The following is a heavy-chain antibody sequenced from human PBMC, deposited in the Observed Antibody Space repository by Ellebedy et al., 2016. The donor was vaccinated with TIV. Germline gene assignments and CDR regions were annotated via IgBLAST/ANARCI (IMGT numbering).Heavy chain of an antibody. CDR2: ISGSAGST. J-gene: IGHJ4*02. CDR3: ARNGYEYVWGSYHHDY. D-gene: IGHD3-16*02. V-gene: IGHV3-23*01. CDR1: GFTFSSYA. Sequence: GGSLRLSCAASGFTFSSYAMSWVRQAPGKGLEWVSTISGSAGSTYYTDSVKGRFTTSRDNAKNSLYLQMNSLKAEDTAVYCCARNGYEYVWGSYHHDYWGQGTLVTVSS.